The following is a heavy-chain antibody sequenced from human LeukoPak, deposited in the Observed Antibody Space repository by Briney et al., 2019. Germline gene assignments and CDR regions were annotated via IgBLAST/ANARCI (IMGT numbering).Heavy chain of an antibody. Sequence: SETLSLTCTVSGGSISSSSYYWDWIRQPPGKGLEWTGTIFYSGTTSYSPSLKSRVTIYVDTFRNQFSLKLNSVTAADTAIYYCARRRIAAIDYWGQGTLVTVSS. D-gene: IGHD6-13*01. CDR1: GGSISSSSYY. J-gene: IGHJ4*02. V-gene: IGHV4-39*01. CDR3: ARRRIAAIDY. CDR2: IFYSGTT.